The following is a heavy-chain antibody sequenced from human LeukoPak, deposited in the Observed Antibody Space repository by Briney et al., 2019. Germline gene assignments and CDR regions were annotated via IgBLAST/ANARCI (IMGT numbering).Heavy chain of an antibody. D-gene: IGHD6-13*01. CDR3: ARRPAAAGVTFDY. V-gene: IGHV5-51*01. Sequence: VESLKISCKGSGYSFTSYWIGWVRQMPGKGLEWMGIIYPGDSDTRYSPSFQGQVTISADKSISTAYLQWSSLKASDTAMYYCARRPAAAGVTFDYWGQGTLVTVSS. CDR2: IYPGDSDT. CDR1: GYSFTSYW. J-gene: IGHJ4*02.